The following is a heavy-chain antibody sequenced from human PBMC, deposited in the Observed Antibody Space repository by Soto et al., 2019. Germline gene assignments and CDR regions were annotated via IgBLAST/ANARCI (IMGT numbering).Heavy chain of an antibody. CDR1: GFTFSSYG. CDR2: ISYDGSNK. J-gene: IGHJ6*02. Sequence: GGSLRLSCAASGFTFSSYGMHWVRQAPGKGLEWVAVISYDGSNKYYADSVKGRFTISRDNSKNTLYLQMNSLRAEDTAVYYCAKCYYDFWSGYYRDYYYGMDVWGQGTTVTVSS. CDR3: AKCYYDFWSGYYRDYYYGMDV. V-gene: IGHV3-30*18. D-gene: IGHD3-3*01.